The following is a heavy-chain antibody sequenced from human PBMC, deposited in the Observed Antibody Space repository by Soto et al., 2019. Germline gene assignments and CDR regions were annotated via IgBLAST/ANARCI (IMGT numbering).Heavy chain of an antibody. CDR1: GYTFTSYA. CDR2: INAGNGNT. CDR3: AIVFSKPATVTTNPFAY. Sequence: ASVKVSCKASGYTFTSYAMHWVRQAPGQRLEWMGWINAGNGNTKYSQKFQGRVTITRDTSASTAYMELSSLRSEDTAVYYCAIVFSKPATVTTNPFAYWGQGTLVTVSS. D-gene: IGHD4-17*01. V-gene: IGHV1-3*01. J-gene: IGHJ4*02.